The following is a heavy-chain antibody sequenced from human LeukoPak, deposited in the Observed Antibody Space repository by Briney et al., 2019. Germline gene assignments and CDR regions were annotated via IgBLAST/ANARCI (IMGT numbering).Heavy chain of an antibody. CDR2: IYSGDNT. Sequence: PGGSLRLSCAASGFSVGTNYMTWVRQAPGKGLEWVSVIYSGDNTYYADSVKGRFTISRDTPKNTLYLQMNSLRAEDTAVYYCARDLGWSPGYWGQGTLVTVSS. V-gene: IGHV3-53*01. J-gene: IGHJ4*02. CDR1: GFSVGTNY. D-gene: IGHD2-15*01. CDR3: ARDLGWSPGY.